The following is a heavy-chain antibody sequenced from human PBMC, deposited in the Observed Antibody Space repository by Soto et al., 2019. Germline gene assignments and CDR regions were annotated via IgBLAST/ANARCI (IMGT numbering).Heavy chain of an antibody. CDR2: INPNSGGT. D-gene: IGHD2-2*01. CDR3: ARDCGLSSTSSYYYGMDV. Sequence: ASVKVSCKASGYTFTGYYMHWVRRAPGQGLEWMGWINPNSGGTDYAQKFQGWVTMTRDTSISTAYMELSRLRSDDTAVYYCARDCGLSSTSSYYYGMDVWGQGTTVTVSS. V-gene: IGHV1-2*04. CDR1: GYTFTGYY. J-gene: IGHJ6*02.